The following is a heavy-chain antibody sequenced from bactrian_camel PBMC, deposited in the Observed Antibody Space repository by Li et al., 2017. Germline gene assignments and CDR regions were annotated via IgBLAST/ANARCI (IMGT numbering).Heavy chain of an antibody. J-gene: IGHJ3*01. V-gene: IGHV3S63*01. D-gene: IGHD5*01. CDR1: GFTFDDSD. CDR2: IDNDGTT. Sequence: HVQLVESGGGSVQAGGSLRLSCTASGFTFDDSDMGWSRQAPGNEREGVAAIDNDGTTSYAESVKGRFTITKDNAKNTLYLEMNSLKPEDTAMYYCAADVATTGPVSWCGLGGSQYQGWGQGT. CDR3: AADVATTGPVSWCGLGGSQYQG.